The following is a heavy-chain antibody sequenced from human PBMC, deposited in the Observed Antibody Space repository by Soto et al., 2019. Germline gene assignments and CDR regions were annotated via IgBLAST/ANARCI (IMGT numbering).Heavy chain of an antibody. Sequence: ASVKVSCKASGGTFSSYAISWVRQAPGQGLEWMGGIIPIFGTANYAQKFQGRVTITADESTSTAYMELSSLRSEDTAVYYCARSSGSYYWFDPWGQGTLVTVSS. CDR2: IIPIFGTA. CDR3: ARSSGSYYWFDP. V-gene: IGHV1-69*13. J-gene: IGHJ5*02. CDR1: GGTFSSYA. D-gene: IGHD1-26*01.